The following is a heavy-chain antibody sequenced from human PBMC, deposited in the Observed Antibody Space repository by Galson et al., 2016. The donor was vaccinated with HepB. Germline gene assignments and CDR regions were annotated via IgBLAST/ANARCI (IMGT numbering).Heavy chain of an antibody. Sequence: SETLSLTCSVSGSVMNLYYWAWIRQPPGKGLEWIGYIYSSGPTYYNPSLESRVTISTDAAQKQFSLRMTSVTPADTAIYYCARVSGDHGDYLRSDFRGQGSLVTVSS. J-gene: IGHJ4*02. CDR2: IYSSGPT. CDR3: ARVSGDHGDYLRSDF. V-gene: IGHV4-59*01. D-gene: IGHD4-17*01. CDR1: GSVMNLYY.